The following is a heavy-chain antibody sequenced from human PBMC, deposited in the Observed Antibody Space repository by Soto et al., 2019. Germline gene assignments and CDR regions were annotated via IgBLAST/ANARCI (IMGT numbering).Heavy chain of an antibody. CDR2: IYYSGST. D-gene: IGHD3-3*01. V-gene: IGHV4-59*08. CDR3: ARQSLGVGDAFDI. Sequence: QVQLQESGPGLVKPSETLSLTCTVSGGSISSYYWSWIRQPPGKGLEWIGYIYYSGSTNYNPSLKSRVTISVDTSKNQFSLKLSSVTAADTAVYYCARQSLGVGDAFDIWGQGTMVTVSS. CDR1: GGSISSYY. J-gene: IGHJ3*02.